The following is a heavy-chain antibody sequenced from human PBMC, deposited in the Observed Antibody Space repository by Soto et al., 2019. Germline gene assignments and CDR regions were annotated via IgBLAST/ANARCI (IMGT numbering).Heavy chain of an antibody. J-gene: IGHJ1*01. CDR2: IYYSGST. V-gene: IGHV4-39*01. CDR1: GGSISSRSYY. D-gene: IGHD3-10*01. Sequence: SETLSLTCTVSGGSISSRSYYWGWIRQPPGKGLEWIGSIYYSGSTYYNPSLKSRVTISVDTSKNQFSLKLSSVTAADTAVYYCARHVLLWFGEPKGHFQHWGQGTLVTVSS. CDR3: ARHVLLWFGEPKGHFQH.